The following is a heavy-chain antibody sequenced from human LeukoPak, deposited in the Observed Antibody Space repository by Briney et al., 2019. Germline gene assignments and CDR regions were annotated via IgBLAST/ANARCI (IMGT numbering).Heavy chain of an antibody. CDR3: VTGGHYFGD. J-gene: IGHJ4*02. CDR2: IKSKIDGGTT. Sequence: GGSLRLSCAAYGISVGNIWTSWVRQAPGKGPEWVAHIKSKIDGGTTDYGAPVKGRFTMSRDESRNALSLQMNSLETEDTALYYCVTGGHYFGDWGRGTLVIVSS. D-gene: IGHD2-21*01. CDR1: GISVGNIW. V-gene: IGHV3-15*01.